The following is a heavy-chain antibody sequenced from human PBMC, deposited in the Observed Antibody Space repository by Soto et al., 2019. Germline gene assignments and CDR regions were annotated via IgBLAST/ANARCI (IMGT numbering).Heavy chain of an antibody. CDR2: IWYDGSTK. Sequence: GGSLRLSCAASGFMFRSYAMHWVRQAPGKGLEWVAGIWYDGSTKYYGDSVKGRYSISRDDSKNMLDLQMNSLRAEDTAVYYCARVASSSSWHIPHFDQWGQGTLVTVSS. CDR3: ARVASSSSWHIPHFDQ. CDR1: GFMFRSYA. V-gene: IGHV3-33*01. D-gene: IGHD6-13*01. J-gene: IGHJ4*02.